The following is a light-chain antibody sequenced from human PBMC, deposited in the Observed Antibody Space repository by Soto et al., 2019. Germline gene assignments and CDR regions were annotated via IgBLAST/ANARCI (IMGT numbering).Light chain of an antibody. CDR2: GTS. CDR3: QHYGDSSWT. J-gene: IGKJ1*01. V-gene: IGKV3-20*01. Sequence: EIVLTQSPGTLSLSPGERATLSCRADRSVSDTLLTWFQQKPGQAPRLLIFGTSNRAPGIPDRFSGSGSGTDFALTLSRLEPDDFVVYYCQHYGDSSWTFGQGTKVEIK. CDR1: RSVSDTL.